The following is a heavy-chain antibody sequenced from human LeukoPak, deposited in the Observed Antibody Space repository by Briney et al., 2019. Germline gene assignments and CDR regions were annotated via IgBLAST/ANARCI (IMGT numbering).Heavy chain of an antibody. D-gene: IGHD3-10*01. CDR1: GASMSGYH. CDR3: ARGSGGYRFDP. CDR2: VYNSGTT. J-gene: IGHJ5*02. Sequence: KSSETLSLTCTVSGASMSGYHWTWIRQPPGKGLEYIGYVYNSGTTFYNPSLKSRVTISADMSKTQFPLKLTSVTAADTAIYYCARGSGGYRFDPWGLGTLVTVSS. V-gene: IGHV4-59*01.